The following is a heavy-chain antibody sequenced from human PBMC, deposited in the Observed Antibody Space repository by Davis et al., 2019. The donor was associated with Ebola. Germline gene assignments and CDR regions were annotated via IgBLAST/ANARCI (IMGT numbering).Heavy chain of an antibody. D-gene: IGHD3-16*01. CDR2: MNSDGSNL. CDR3: VSFAWTASPNLDS. CDR1: GFTFGTYW. V-gene: IGHV3-74*01. Sequence: GESLKISCPASGFTFGTYWMHWVRQSPDKGLVWVARMNSDGSNLRYADSVKGRFTISRDNAKNLLFLQMTNLTVEDTAMYYCVSFAWTASPNLDSWGQGTLVTVSS. J-gene: IGHJ4*02.